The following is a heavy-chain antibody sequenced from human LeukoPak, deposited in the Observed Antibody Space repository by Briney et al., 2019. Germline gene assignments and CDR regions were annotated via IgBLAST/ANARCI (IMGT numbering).Heavy chain of an antibody. V-gene: IGHV1-46*01. J-gene: IGHJ3*02. CDR1: GYTFTNYY. CDR3: ATLGRPARAWGDAVDM. Sequence: ASVKVSCKASGYTFTNYYIHWVRQAPGQGLEWMGMIIPSDGFTTYAQKFQGRVSMTRDLSTSTVYMELSSLRSDDTAVYYCATLGRPARAWGDAVDMWGQGTMVTVSS. CDR2: IIPSDGFT. D-gene: IGHD6-6*01.